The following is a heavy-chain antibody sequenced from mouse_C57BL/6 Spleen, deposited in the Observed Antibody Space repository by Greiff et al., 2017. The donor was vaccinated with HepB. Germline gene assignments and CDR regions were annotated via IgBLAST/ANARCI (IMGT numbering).Heavy chain of an antibody. CDR1: GFTFSDYG. J-gene: IGHJ4*01. V-gene: IGHV5-17*01. CDR3: ARPKKAYYSNYDAMDY. D-gene: IGHD2-5*01. Sequence: EVQLVESGGGLVKPGGSLKLSCAASGFTFSDYGMHWVRQAPEKGLEWVAYISSGSSTIYYADTVKGRFTISRDNAKNTLVLQMTSLRSEDTDMYYCARPKKAYYSNYDAMDYWDQGTSVTVSS. CDR2: ISSGSSTI.